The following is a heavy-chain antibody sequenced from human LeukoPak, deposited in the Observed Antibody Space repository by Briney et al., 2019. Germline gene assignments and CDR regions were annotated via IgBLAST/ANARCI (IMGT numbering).Heavy chain of an antibody. CDR2: IKQDGSEK. D-gene: IGHD3-22*01. J-gene: IGHJ4*02. CDR1: GFTFSSYW. V-gene: IGHV3-7*01. CDR3: ARDLKYYDSSGFDY. Sequence: PGGSLRLSCAASGFTFSSYWMSWVRQAPGKGLEWVANIKQDGSEKYYVDSVKGRFTISRDNAKNSLYLQMNSLRAEDTAVYYCARDLKYYDSSGFDYWGQGTLVTVSS.